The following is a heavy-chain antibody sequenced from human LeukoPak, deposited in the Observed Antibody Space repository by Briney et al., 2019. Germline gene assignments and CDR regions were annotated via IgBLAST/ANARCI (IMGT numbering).Heavy chain of an antibody. V-gene: IGHV4-59*06. CDR3: ARNHIVVDYYYYGMDV. J-gene: IGHJ6*02. CDR2: IYYSGST. CDR1: GGSIKSYY. Sequence: SETLSLTCTVSGGSIKSYYWSWIRQHPGKGLEWIGYIYYSGSTYYNPSLKSRVTISVDTSKNQFSLKLSSVTAADTAVYYCARNHIVVDYYYYGMDVWGQGTTVTVSS. D-gene: IGHD2-15*01.